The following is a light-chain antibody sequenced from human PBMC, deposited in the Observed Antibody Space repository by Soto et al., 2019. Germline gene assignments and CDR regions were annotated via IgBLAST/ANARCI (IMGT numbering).Light chain of an antibody. CDR3: QQYGNSPRP. CDR1: QSVSSSY. V-gene: IGKV3-20*01. J-gene: IGKJ1*01. CDR2: GAS. Sequence: EIVLTQSPGTLSLSPGERATLSCRASQSVSSSYLAWYQQKPGQAPRLLIYGASSRATGIPDRFSGSGSGTDFTLTISGLEPEDFAVYYCQQYGNSPRPFGQGTKVDIK.